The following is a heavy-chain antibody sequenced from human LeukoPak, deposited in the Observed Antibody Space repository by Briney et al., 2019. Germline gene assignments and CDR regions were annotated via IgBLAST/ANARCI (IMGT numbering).Heavy chain of an antibody. V-gene: IGHV3-21*01. CDR2: ISSSSSYI. Sequence: GGSLRLSCAASGFTFSSYSMNWVRQAPGKGLEWVSSISSSSSYIYYADSVKGRFTISRDNAKNSLYLQMNSLRAEDTAVYYCASRRMYNWFDPWGQGTLVTVSS. CDR1: GFTFSSYS. CDR3: ASRRMYNWFDP. J-gene: IGHJ5*02.